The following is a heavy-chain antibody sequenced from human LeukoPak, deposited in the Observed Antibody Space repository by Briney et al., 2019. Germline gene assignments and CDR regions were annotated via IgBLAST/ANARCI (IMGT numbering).Heavy chain of an antibody. Sequence: GGSLRLSCAASGFTFSSYAMHWVRQAPGKGLEWVAVISYDGSNKYYADSVKGRFTISRDNSKNTLYLQMNSLRAEDTAVYYCARDKGGAAAGHDYWGQGTLVTVSS. J-gene: IGHJ4*02. CDR2: ISYDGSNK. V-gene: IGHV3-30-3*01. CDR3: ARDKGGAAAGHDY. CDR1: GFTFSSYA. D-gene: IGHD6-13*01.